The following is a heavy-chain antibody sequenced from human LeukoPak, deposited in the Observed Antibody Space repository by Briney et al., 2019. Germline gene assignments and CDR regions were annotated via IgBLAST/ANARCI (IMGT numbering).Heavy chain of an antibody. CDR3: ASAPCDFWSGYYIYYYYYMDV. V-gene: IGHV1-69*05. J-gene: IGHJ6*03. Sequence: SVRVSCKASGGTFSSYAISWVRQAPGQGLEWMGGIIPIFGTANYAQKFQGRVTITTDESTSTAYMELSRLRSEDTAVYYCASAPCDFWSGYYIYYYYYMDVWGKGTTVTVSS. CDR2: IIPIFGTA. CDR1: GGTFSSYA. D-gene: IGHD3-3*01.